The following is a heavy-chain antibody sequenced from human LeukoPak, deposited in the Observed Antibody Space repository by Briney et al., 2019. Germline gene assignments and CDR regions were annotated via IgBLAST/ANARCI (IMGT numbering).Heavy chain of an antibody. J-gene: IGHJ4*02. D-gene: IGHD7-27*01. Sequence: TGGSLRLSCAASGFIFDDYGMSWVRQAPGKGLEWVCGINWNGDSTDYADSVKGRFTISRDNARNSLYVQMNSLRAEDTALYYCARGPLTGSMLGDFDYWGQGTLVTVSS. V-gene: IGHV3-20*04. CDR1: GFIFDDYG. CDR3: ARGPLTGSMLGDFDY. CDR2: INWNGDST.